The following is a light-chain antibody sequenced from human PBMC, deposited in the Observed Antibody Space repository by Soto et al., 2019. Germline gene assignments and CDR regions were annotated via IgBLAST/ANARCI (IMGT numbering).Light chain of an antibody. V-gene: IGLV3-21*02. CDR2: DDS. J-gene: IGLJ2*01. CDR3: QLWDGSSHPVV. Sequence: SYELTQPPSVSVAPGQTARIACGGNNIGGRNVHWYQQKPGQAPVLVVYDDSDRPSGIPERISGSKSGNTAALTISRVEAGDEADYYCQLWDGSSHPVVFGGGTKLTVL. CDR1: NIGGRN.